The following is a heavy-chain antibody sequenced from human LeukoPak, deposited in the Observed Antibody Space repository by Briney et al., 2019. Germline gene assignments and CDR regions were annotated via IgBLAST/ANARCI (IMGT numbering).Heavy chain of an antibody. CDR2: MNPNSGNT. CDR3: ARADTLGYYDSTCFDY. Sequence: GASVKVSCKASGYTFTSYDINWVRQATGQGLEWMGWMNPNSGNTGYAQKFQGRVTMTRNTSISTAYMELSSLRSEDTAVYYCARADTLGYYDSTCFDYWGQGTLVTVSS. V-gene: IGHV1-8*01. CDR1: GYTFTSYD. D-gene: IGHD3-22*01. J-gene: IGHJ4*02.